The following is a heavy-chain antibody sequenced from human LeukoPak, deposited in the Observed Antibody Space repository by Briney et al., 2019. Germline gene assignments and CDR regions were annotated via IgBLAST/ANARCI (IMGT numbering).Heavy chain of an antibody. CDR2: MNPNSGNT. V-gene: IGHV1-8*01. CDR1: GYTFTSYD. J-gene: IGHJ4*02. D-gene: IGHD3-16*01. CDR3: ARDRLSRALTLGY. Sequence: ASVKVSCKASGYTFTSYDINWVRQATGQGLEWMGWMNPNSGNTGYAQKFQGRVTMTRNTSISTAYMELRSLRSDDTAVYYCARDRLSRALTLGYWGQGTLVTVSS.